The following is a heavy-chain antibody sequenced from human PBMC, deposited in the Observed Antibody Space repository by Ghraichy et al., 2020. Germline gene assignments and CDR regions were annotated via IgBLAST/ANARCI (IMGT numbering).Heavy chain of an antibody. CDR2: IYHSGST. V-gene: IGHV4-30-2*01. J-gene: IGHJ5*02. D-gene: IGHD5-18*01. CDR3: ARGGRAMVTLDP. Sequence: SETLSLTCAVSGGSISSGGYSWSWIRQPPGKGLEWIGYIYHSGSTYYNPSLKSRVTISVDRSKNQFSLKLSSVTAAYTAVYYCARGGRAMVTLDPWGQGTLVTVSS. CDR1: GGSISSGGYS.